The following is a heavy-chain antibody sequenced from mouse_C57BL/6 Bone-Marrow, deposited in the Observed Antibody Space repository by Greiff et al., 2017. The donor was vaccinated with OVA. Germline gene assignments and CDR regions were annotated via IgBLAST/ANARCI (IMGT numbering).Heavy chain of an antibody. CDR3: ARFYGPYYFDY. V-gene: IGHV3-6*01. J-gene: IGHJ2*01. D-gene: IGHD1-1*02. CDR2: ISYDGSN. CDR1: GYSITSGYY. Sequence: EVQLQQSGPGLVKPSQSLSLTCSVTGYSITSGYYWNWIRQFPGNKLEWMGYISYDGSNNYNPSLKNRISITRDTSKNQFFLKLNSVTTEDTATYYCARFYGPYYFDYWGQGTTLTVSS.